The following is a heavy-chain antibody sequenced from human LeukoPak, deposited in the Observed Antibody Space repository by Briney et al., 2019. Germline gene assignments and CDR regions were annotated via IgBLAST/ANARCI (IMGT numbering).Heavy chain of an antibody. Sequence: PSGTLSLTCADSGGSISSNNWWSWVRQPPGKGLEWIGEISHSGSTGYNPSLKSRVTISVDKSKNHFSLKLSSVTAADTAVYYCARNMVGETTFDYWGQGTLVTVSS. D-gene: IGHD2/OR15-2a*01. J-gene: IGHJ4*02. V-gene: IGHV4-4*02. CDR1: GGSISSNNW. CDR2: ISHSGST. CDR3: ARNMVGETTFDY.